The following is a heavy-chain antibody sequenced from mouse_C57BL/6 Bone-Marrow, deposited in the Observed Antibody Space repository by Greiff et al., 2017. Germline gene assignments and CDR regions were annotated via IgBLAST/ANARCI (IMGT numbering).Heavy chain of an antibody. Sequence: QVQLQQSGPELVKPGASVKISCKASGYAFSSYWMNWVKQRPGKGLEWIGRIYPGDGDTNYNGKFTGKATLTADKSSSTAYMPLSSLTSEDSAVYFCARSDYSNCWFAYWGKGTLVTVAA. V-gene: IGHV1-82*01. J-gene: IGHJ3*01. D-gene: IGHD2-5*01. CDR2: IYPGDGDT. CDR1: GYAFSSYW. CDR3: ARSDYSNCWFAY.